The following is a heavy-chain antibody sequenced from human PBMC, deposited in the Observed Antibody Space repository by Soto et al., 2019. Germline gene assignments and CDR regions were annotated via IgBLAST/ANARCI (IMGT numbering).Heavy chain of an antibody. CDR1: GFTFSSYA. CDR2: ISGSGGST. J-gene: IGHJ4*02. D-gene: IGHD3-22*01. V-gene: IGHV3-23*01. CDR3: AKDPATQIYDSSGYYDY. Sequence: GGSLRLPCAASGFTFSSYAMSWVRQAPGKGLEWVSAISGSGGSTYYADSVKGRFTISRDNSKNTLYLQMNSLRAEDTAVYYCAKDPATQIYDSSGYYDYWGQGTLVTVSS.